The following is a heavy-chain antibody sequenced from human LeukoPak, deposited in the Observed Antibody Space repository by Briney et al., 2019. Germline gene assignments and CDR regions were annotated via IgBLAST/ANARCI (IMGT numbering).Heavy chain of an antibody. CDR2: ISGSGGNT. J-gene: IGHJ5*02. Sequence: GGSLRLSCAASGFTFSAYAMTWVRQAPGKGLEWVSAISGSGGNTYYADSVKGRFTISRDSSKSTLYVQMNSLRAEDTAVYYCAKDRGSSDYGISVRGRNCFDPWGQGTLVTVSS. CDR1: GFTFSAYA. V-gene: IGHV3-23*01. D-gene: IGHD5-12*01. CDR3: AKDRGSSDYGISVRGRNCFDP.